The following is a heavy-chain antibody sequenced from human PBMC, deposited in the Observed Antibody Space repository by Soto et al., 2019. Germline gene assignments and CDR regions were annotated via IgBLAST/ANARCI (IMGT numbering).Heavy chain of an antibody. J-gene: IGHJ4*02. Sequence: QVQLQQWGAGLLKPSETLSLTCAVYGGSFSGYYWSWIRQPPGKGLEWIGEINNSGSTNYNTSLNIRVTMSVDTSKNQFSLKLSSVTAADTAVYYWARGLGYSSSSTDYWCQGTLVTVSS. D-gene: IGHD6-6*01. CDR2: INNSGST. CDR3: ARGLGYSSSSTDY. V-gene: IGHV4-34*01. CDR1: GGSFSGYY.